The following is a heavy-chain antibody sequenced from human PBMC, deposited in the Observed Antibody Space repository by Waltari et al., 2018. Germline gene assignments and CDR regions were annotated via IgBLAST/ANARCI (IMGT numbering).Heavy chain of an antibody. Sequence: QVQLVQSGAAAKRPGSSVKVSCKAPGGTFSSYALRWVRQAPGQGLAWMGGIIPIFGTANYAQKFQGRVTITADESTSTAYMELSSLRSEDTAVYYCARDRVGYCSGGSCEIPFDYWGQGTLVTVSS. CDR2: IIPIFGTA. D-gene: IGHD2-15*01. J-gene: IGHJ4*02. CDR3: ARDRVGYCSGGSCEIPFDY. CDR1: GGTFSSYA. V-gene: IGHV1-69*01.